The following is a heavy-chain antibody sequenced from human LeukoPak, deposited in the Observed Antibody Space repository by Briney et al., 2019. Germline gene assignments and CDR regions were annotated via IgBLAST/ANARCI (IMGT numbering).Heavy chain of an antibody. CDR3: ARGIAVAGPRFDS. J-gene: IGHJ4*02. Sequence: GASVTVSCKASGYTFTYYYMHWVRQAPGQGLEWMGWINPNSAGTNYAQKFQGRVTMTRDTSISTAYMELSRLRSDDTALYYCARGIAVAGPRFDSWGQGTLVTVSS. CDR2: INPNSAGT. CDR1: GYTFTYYY. V-gene: IGHV1-2*02. D-gene: IGHD6-13*01.